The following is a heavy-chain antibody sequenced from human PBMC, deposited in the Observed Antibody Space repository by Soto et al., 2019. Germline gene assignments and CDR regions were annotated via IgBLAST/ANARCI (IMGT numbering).Heavy chain of an antibody. Sequence: GASVKVSCKASGYTFTSYGISWVRQAPGQGLEWMGWISAYNGNTNYAQKLQGRVTMTTDTSTSTAYMELRSLRSDDTAVYYCATTVTTPPYRNGMDVWGQGTTVTVPS. CDR1: GYTFTSYG. J-gene: IGHJ6*02. D-gene: IGHD4-17*01. CDR3: ATTVTTPPYRNGMDV. CDR2: ISAYNGNT. V-gene: IGHV1-18*01.